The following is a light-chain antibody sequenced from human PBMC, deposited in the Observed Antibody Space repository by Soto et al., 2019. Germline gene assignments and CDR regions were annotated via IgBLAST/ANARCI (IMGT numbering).Light chain of an antibody. CDR3: QQYSSFST. J-gene: IGKJ1*01. Sequence: DIQMTQSPSSLSASVVDRVTITCRASQSISTFLNWYQQKPGKAPNLLIYAASGLQSGVPSRFSGSGSGTEFTLTISSLQPDDFATYHCQQYSSFSTFGQGTKVDIK. CDR1: QSISTF. CDR2: AAS. V-gene: IGKV1-39*01.